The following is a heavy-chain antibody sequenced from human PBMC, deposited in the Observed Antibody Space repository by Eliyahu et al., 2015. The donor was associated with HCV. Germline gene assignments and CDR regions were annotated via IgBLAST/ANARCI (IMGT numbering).Heavy chain of an antibody. V-gene: IGHV3-21*01. CDR3: AREVSYYDILTAYYSDAFDI. D-gene: IGHD3-9*01. CDR2: ISGSSSYI. Sequence: EVQLVESGGGLVKPGGSLRLSCAASGFXFSSYSMNWVRQPPGKGLEWVSSISGSSSYISYADSVKGRFTISRDNAKNSLYLQMNSLRAEDTAVYYCAREVSYYDILTAYYSDAFDIWGQGTVVTVSS. CDR1: GFXFSSYS. J-gene: IGHJ3*02.